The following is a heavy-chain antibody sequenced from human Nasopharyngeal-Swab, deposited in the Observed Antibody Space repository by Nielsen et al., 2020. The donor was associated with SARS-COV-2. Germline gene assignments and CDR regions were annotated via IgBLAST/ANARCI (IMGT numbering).Heavy chain of an antibody. CDR2: IYYSGST. V-gene: IGHV4-39*01. J-gene: IGHJ6*02. Sequence: RQAPGKGLEWIGSIYYSGSTYYNPSLKCRVTISVDTSKNQFSLKLSSVTAADTAVYYCASGRLRFLEWPAEGEFYYYYGIDVWGQGTAVTVSS. D-gene: IGHD3-3*01. CDR3: ASGRLRFLEWPAEGEFYYYYGIDV.